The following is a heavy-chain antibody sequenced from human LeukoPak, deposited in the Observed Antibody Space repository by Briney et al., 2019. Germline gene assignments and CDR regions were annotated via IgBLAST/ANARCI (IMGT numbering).Heavy chain of an antibody. CDR1: GGTFSSYA. Sequence: SVKVSWKASGGTFSSYAISWVRQAPGQGLEWMGGIIPIFGTANYAQKFQGRVTITTDESTSTAYMELSSLRSEDTAVYYCARGTMVRGVTYYCYYMDVWGKGTTVTVSS. D-gene: IGHD3-10*01. V-gene: IGHV1-69*05. CDR2: IIPIFGTA. CDR3: ARGTMVRGVTYYCYYMDV. J-gene: IGHJ6*03.